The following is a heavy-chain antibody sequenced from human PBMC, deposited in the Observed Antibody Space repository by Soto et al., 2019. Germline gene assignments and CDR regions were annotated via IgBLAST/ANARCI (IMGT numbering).Heavy chain of an antibody. CDR2: INTGKGNT. Sequence: ASVKVSCKASGYTFSNYAIHWVRQAPGQRPEWMGWINTGKGNTKYSQNFQDRVSITRDTSASTAYMELSSLRSEDTAVYYCARDNLRGHWLPPNGMYWFEPWGQGTLVTVSS. V-gene: IGHV1-3*04. CDR3: ARDNLRGHWLPPNGMYWFEP. CDR1: GYTFSNYA. D-gene: IGHD6-19*01. J-gene: IGHJ5*02.